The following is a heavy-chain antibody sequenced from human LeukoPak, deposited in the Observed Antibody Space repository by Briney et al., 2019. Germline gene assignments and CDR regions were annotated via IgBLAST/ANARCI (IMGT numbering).Heavy chain of an antibody. CDR1: GGSISSSNW. Sequence: PSGTLSLTCAVSGGSISSSNWWSWVRQPPGKGLEWIGEIYHSGSTNYNPSLKSRVTISVDKSKNQFSLRLSSVTAADTAVYYCARDGMILGGREWFGEAHYYYYGMDVWGQGTTVTVSS. D-gene: IGHD3-10*01. CDR2: IYHSGST. CDR3: ARDGMILGGREWFGEAHYYYYGMDV. V-gene: IGHV4-4*02. J-gene: IGHJ6*02.